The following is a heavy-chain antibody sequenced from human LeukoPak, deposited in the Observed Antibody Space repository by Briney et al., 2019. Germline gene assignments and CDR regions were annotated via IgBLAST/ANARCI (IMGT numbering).Heavy chain of an antibody. J-gene: IGHJ3*02. V-gene: IGHV3-33*01. CDR3: ARDSLKTVTNAFDI. CDR2: IWYDGSNK. CDR1: GFTFSSYG. Sequence: LSLSCAASGFTFSSYGMHWVRQAPGKGLEWVAVIWYDGSNKYYADSVKGRFTISRDNSKNTLYLQMNSLRAEDTAVYYCARDSLKTVTNAFDIWGQGTMVTVSS. D-gene: IGHD4-17*01.